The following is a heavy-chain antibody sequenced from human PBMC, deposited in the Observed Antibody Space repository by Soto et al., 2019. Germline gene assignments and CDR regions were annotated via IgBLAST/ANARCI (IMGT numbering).Heavy chain of an antibody. V-gene: IGHV4-30-4*01. D-gene: IGHD3-22*01. CDR1: GGSISSGNYY. J-gene: IGHJ6*02. Sequence: SQTLSLTGTVSGGSISSGNYYWSWIRQPPAKGLEWIGYIYYSGSTYYNPSLKSRVTISVDRSKNQFSLKLSSVTAADTAVYYCARDRYYDSSGYGGMDVWGQGTTVTVSS. CDR2: IYYSGST. CDR3: ARDRYYDSSGYGGMDV.